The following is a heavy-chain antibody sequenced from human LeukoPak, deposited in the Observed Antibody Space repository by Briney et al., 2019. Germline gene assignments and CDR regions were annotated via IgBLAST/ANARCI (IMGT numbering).Heavy chain of an antibody. CDR2: IYSSGST. V-gene: IGHV4-61*02. D-gene: IGHD3-10*01. CDR1: GGSISSGSYY. Sequence: SETLSLTCTVSGGSISSGSYYWSWLRQPAGGGLEWIGRIYSSGSTKYNPSLKSRVTISVETSKNQFSLKLSSVTAANTAVYYCARERISLDDWGQATLVTVSS. J-gene: IGHJ4*02. CDR3: ARERISLDD.